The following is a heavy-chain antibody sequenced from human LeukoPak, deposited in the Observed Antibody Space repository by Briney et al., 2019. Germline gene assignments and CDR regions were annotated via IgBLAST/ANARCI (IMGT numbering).Heavy chain of an antibody. V-gene: IGHV4-34*01. CDR1: GGSFSGYY. Sequence: SETLSLTCAVYGGSFSGYYWSWIRQPPGKGLEWIGEINHSGSTNYNPSLKSRVTISVDTSKNQFSLKLSSVTAADTAVYYCARSLRYSNYVDYWGQGTLVTVSS. CDR3: ARSLRYSNYVDY. J-gene: IGHJ4*02. D-gene: IGHD4-11*01. CDR2: INHSGST.